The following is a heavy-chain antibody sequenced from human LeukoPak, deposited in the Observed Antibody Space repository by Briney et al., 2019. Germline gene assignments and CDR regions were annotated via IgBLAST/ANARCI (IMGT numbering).Heavy chain of an antibody. Sequence: GRSLRLSCAASGFTFSSYAMHWVRQAPGKGLEWVAVISYDGSNKYYADSVKGRFTISRDNSKNTLYLQMNSLRAEDTAVYYCARDRYYGSAPSHCYYYGMDVWGQGTTVTVSS. CDR2: ISYDGSNK. CDR1: GFTFSSYA. CDR3: ARDRYYGSAPSHCYYYGMDV. J-gene: IGHJ6*02. D-gene: IGHD3-10*01. V-gene: IGHV3-30-3*01.